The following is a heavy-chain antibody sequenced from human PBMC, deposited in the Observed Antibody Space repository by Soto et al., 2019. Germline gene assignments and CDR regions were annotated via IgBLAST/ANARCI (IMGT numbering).Heavy chain of an antibody. CDR3: ARGGGFCGADCYKGGIDY. J-gene: IGHJ4*02. CDR1: GFTFSPYT. V-gene: IGHV3-30-3*01. D-gene: IGHD2-21*02. Sequence: QVQLVESGGGVVQPGRSLRLSCAASGFTFSPYTMHWVRQIPGKGLEWVAVISHDGDDKDYADSVKGRFTVSRDNSKNTLYLQMSSLRAEDTALYYCARGGGFCGADCYKGGIDYWGRGTLVTVSP. CDR2: ISHDGDDK.